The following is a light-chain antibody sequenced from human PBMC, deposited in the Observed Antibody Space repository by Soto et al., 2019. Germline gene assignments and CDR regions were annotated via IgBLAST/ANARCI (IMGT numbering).Light chain of an antibody. V-gene: IGKV3-20*01. J-gene: IGKJ1*01. Sequence: EIVLTQSPGTLSLSPGERATLSCRASQSVSMRASQSVSSYLAWYQQKPGQAPRLLIYGSSSRATGIPDRFSGSGSGTDFTLTISRLEPEDFAVYYCQQYHTSPRTFGQGTKVEIK. CDR3: QQYHTSPRT. CDR1: QSVSMRASQSVSSY. CDR2: GSS.